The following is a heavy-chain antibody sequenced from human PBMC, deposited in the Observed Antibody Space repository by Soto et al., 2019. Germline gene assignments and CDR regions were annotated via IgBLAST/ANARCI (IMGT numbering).Heavy chain of an antibody. CDR3: ARQGVVVPAATPYYSYYGMDA. J-gene: IGHJ6*02. CDR1: GYTFTSYG. V-gene: IGHV1-18*04. D-gene: IGHD2-2*01. Sequence: GASVKVSCKASGYTFTSYGISWVRQAPGQGLEWMGWISAYNGNTNYAQKLQGRVTMTTDTSTGTAYMELRSRRSDDTAVYYCARQGVVVPAATPYYSYYGMDAWGQGTTVTVSS. CDR2: ISAYNGNT.